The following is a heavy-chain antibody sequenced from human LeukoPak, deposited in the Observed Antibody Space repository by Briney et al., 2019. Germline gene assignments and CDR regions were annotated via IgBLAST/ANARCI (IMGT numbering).Heavy chain of an antibody. J-gene: IGHJ4*02. D-gene: IGHD5-24*01. CDR2: IIPIFGTA. CDR3: ARDRGDGYNSGYFEY. V-gene: IGHV1-69*01. Sequence: SVKVSCKASGGTFSSYAISWVRQAPGQGLEWMGGIIPIFGTANYAQKFQGRVTITAYESTSTAYMELSSLRSEDTAVYYCARDRGDGYNSGYFEYWGQGTLVTVSS. CDR1: GGTFSSYA.